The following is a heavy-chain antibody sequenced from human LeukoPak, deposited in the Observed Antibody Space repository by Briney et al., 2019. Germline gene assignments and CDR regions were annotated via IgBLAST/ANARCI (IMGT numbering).Heavy chain of an antibody. CDR3: ARRRTLVGGSYSSSINWFDP. CDR1: GYSFTSYW. CDR2: IYPGDSDT. V-gene: IGHV5-51*01. D-gene: IGHD6-13*01. Sequence: GESLKISCKGSGYSFTSYWIGWVRQMPGKGLEWMGSIYPGDSDTRYSASFQGQVTISADKSISTAYLQWSSLKASDTAMYYCARRRTLVGGSYSSSINWFDPWGQGTLVTVSS. J-gene: IGHJ5*02.